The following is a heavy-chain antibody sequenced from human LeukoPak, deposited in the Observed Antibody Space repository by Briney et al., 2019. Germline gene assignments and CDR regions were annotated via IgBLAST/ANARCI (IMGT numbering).Heavy chain of an antibody. V-gene: IGHV1-18*01. CDR3: ARMGEMTTVTYYFDY. CDR2: ISAYNGNT. CDR1: GYTFTSYG. D-gene: IGHD4-17*01. Sequence: GASVKVSCKASGYTFTSYGISWVRQAPGQGLEWMGWISAYNGNTNYAQKLQGRVTMTTDISTSTAYMELRSLRSDDTAVYYCARMGEMTTVTYYFDYWGQGTLVTVSS. J-gene: IGHJ4*02.